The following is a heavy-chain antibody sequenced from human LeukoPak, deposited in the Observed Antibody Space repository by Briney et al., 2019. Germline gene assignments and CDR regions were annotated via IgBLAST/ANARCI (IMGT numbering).Heavy chain of an antibody. CDR2: LSHSGSS. J-gene: IGHJ6*03. CDR1: GYSISSGYY. D-gene: IGHD3-10*01. V-gene: IGHV4-38-2*02. Sequence: ASETLSLTCTVSGYSISSGYYWDWIRQPPGKGLEWIGTLSHSGSSYYNPSLKSRVTISVDTSKNQFSLNLSSVTAADTAVYYCARGDTMVRGVIDDYYYYYMDVWGKGTTVTISS. CDR3: ARGDTMVRGVIDDYYYYYMDV.